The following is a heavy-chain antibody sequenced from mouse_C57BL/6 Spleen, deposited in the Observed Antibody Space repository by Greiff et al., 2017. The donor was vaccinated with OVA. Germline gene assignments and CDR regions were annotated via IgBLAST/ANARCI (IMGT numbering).Heavy chain of an antibody. D-gene: IGHD3-1*01. CDR2: INYDGSST. J-gene: IGHJ3*01. CDR3: ARVGHGLRRAWFAY. CDR1: GFTFSDYY. Sequence: EVMLVESEGGLVQPGRSMKLSCTASGFTFSDYYMAWVRQVPEKGLEWVANINYDGSSTYYLDSLKSRFIISGDNAKNILYLQMSSLKSEDTATYYCARVGHGLRRAWFAYWGQGTLVTVSA. V-gene: IGHV5-16*01.